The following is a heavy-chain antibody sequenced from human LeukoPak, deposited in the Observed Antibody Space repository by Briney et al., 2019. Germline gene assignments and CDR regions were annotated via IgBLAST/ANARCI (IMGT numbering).Heavy chain of an antibody. CDR1: GFNFEDYT. Sequence: GGSLRLSCAASGFNFEDYTMPWVRQAPGKGLEWVSVISWDGAKTYYADSVKGRFTISRDNSKDSLYLEVNSLRTEDAALYYCARGGSRNYYYYYMDVWGKGTTVTVSS. J-gene: IGHJ6*03. D-gene: IGHD2-15*01. CDR2: ISWDGAKT. V-gene: IGHV3-43*01. CDR3: ARGGSRNYYYYYMDV.